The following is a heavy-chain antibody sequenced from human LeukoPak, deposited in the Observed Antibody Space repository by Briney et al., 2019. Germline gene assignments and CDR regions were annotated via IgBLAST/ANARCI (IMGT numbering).Heavy chain of an antibody. J-gene: IGHJ4*02. V-gene: IGHV1-69*13. D-gene: IGHD3-3*01. CDR3: ARAPDDFWSGYYYDY. CDR1: GYTFTSYD. CDR2: IIPIFGTA. Sequence: GASVKVSCKASGYTFTSYDINWVRQATGQGLEWMGGIIPIFGTANYAQKFQGRVTITADESTSTAYMELSSLRSEDTAVYYCARAPDDFWSGYYYDYWGQGTLVTVSS.